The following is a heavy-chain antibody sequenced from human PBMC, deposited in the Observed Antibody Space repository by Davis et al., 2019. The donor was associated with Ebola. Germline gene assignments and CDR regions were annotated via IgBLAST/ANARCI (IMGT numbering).Heavy chain of an antibody. Sequence: PGGSLRLSCAASGFTFSSYAMHWVRQAPGKGLEYVSAICSNGGSTYYANSVKGRFTISRDNSKNTLYLQMGSLRAEDMAVYYCARVGYSYGLDYWGQGTLVTVSS. V-gene: IGHV3-64*01. CDR3: ARVGYSYGLDY. CDR1: GFTFSSYA. CDR2: ICSNGGST. J-gene: IGHJ4*02. D-gene: IGHD5-18*01.